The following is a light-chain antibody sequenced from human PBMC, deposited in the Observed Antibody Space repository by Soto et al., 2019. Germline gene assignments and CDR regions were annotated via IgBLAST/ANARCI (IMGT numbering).Light chain of an antibody. CDR2: GAS. Sequence: EIAMTQSPATLSVSPGERATLSCRASQSVSSNLAWYQQKPGQAPRLLIYGASTRATGIPARFSGSGSGTEFTLTISSLQSEDFAVYYCQQYNNWAETFGQGTKVEIK. CDR3: QQYNNWAET. V-gene: IGKV3-15*01. CDR1: QSVSSN. J-gene: IGKJ1*01.